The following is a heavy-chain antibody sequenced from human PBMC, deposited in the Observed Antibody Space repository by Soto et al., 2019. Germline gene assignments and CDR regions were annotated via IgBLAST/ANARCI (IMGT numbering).Heavy chain of an antibody. J-gene: IGHJ4*02. CDR2: FDGEDGQT. V-gene: IGHV1-24*01. CDR1: GYSFSEMS. CDR3: GIPGATGHLDD. Sequence: ASVKVSCKVSGYSFSEMSMHWVRQTPEKGLEWMGSFDGEDGQTMYAQKFQGRVTMTEDTSADTAYMELSSLRSDDTAVYYCGIPGATGHLDDWGQGSRGTVSS. D-gene: IGHD3-10*01.